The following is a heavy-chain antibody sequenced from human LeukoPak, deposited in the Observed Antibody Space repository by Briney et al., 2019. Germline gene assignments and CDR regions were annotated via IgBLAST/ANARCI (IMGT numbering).Heavy chain of an antibody. Sequence: GSVRLSCVGSGFTFSDSWMHWVRQAPGKGLMWVSAIKTDGSSISYVDSVKGRFTISRDNAKNTLYLQMNSLRSEDTAIYYCVSGITATSAWGQGTLVTVSS. CDR1: GFTFSDSW. V-gene: IGHV3-74*01. CDR2: IKTDGSSI. J-gene: IGHJ5*02. CDR3: VSGITATSA. D-gene: IGHD1-20*01.